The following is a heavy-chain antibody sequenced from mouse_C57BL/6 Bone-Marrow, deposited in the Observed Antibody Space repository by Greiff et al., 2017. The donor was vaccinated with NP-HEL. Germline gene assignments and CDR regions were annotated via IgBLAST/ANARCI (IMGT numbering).Heavy chain of an antibody. Sequence: QVHVKQPGAELVKPGASVKMSCKASGYTFTSYWITWVKQRPGQGLEWIGDIYPGSGSTNYNEKFKSKATLTVDTSSSTAYMQLSSLTSEDSAVYYCGYYDYDYWGQGTTLTVSS. J-gene: IGHJ2*01. CDR3: GYYDYDY. V-gene: IGHV1-55*01. CDR1: GYTFTSYW. CDR2: IYPGSGST. D-gene: IGHD2-4*01.